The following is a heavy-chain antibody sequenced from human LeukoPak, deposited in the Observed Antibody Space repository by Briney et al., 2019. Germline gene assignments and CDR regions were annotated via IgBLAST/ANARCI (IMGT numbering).Heavy chain of an antibody. V-gene: IGHV3-13*01. CDR3: SRRLDY. J-gene: IGHJ4*02. Sequence: GGSLRLSCAAPDSSFSSHGMHWVRQAPGRGLEWVAGISVNSDTFHIDSVRGRFTISRENAKNSLYLQMNSLRVEDTAVYYCSRRLDYWGQGTLVTVSS. CDR1: DSSFSSHG. CDR2: ISVNSDT.